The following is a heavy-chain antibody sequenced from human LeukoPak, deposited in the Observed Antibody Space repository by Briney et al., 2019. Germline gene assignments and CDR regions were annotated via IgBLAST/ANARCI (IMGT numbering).Heavy chain of an antibody. J-gene: IGHJ4*02. V-gene: IGHV4-38-2*01. CDR3: ARDVTAGFFDD. CDR2: IYYSWDM. Sequence: SETLSLTCDVSGSSLTRDYFWGWIGQPPGKGLEGIATIYYSWDMYYTPSLKSRVTISLDASKNQYSLKMTSLTAADTAIYYCARDVTAGFFDDWGQGILVTVSS. CDR1: GSSLTRDYF.